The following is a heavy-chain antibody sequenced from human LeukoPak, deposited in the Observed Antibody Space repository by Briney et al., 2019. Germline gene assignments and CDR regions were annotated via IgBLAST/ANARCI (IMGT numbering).Heavy chain of an antibody. J-gene: IGHJ4*02. D-gene: IGHD1-20*01. V-gene: IGHV3-48*03. Sequence: GGSLRLSCAASGFTISTYVMNWVRQAPGKGLEWVSYISSSGGTIHYADSVKGRFTISRDNAKNSLYLQMNSLRAEDTALYYCAREGRNWNDLDYWGQGTLVTVST. CDR2: ISSSGGTI. CDR1: GFTISTYV. CDR3: AREGRNWNDLDY.